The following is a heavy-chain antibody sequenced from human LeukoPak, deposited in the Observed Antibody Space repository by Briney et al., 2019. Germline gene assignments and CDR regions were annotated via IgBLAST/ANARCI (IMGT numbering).Heavy chain of an antibody. V-gene: IGHV3-53*01. CDR1: GLTVSSNY. CDR2: IYSGGST. D-gene: IGHD2-15*01. Sequence: PGGSLRLSCAASGLTVSSNYMSWVRQAPGKGLEWVSVIYSGGSTYYADSVKGRFTISRDNSKNTLYLQMNSLRAEDTAVYYCARVKGGCSGGSCYSYYFDYWGQGTLVTVSS. J-gene: IGHJ4*02. CDR3: ARVKGGCSGGSCYSYYFDY.